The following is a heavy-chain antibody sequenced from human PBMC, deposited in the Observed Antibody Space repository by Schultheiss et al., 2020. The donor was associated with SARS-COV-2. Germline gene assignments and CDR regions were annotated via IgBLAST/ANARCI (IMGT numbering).Heavy chain of an antibody. CDR3: ARERSPDYSNYYFDY. D-gene: IGHD4-11*01. CDR2: IYYSGST. V-gene: IGHV4-59*12. Sequence: GSLRLSCTVSGGSISSYYWSWIRQPPGKGLEWIGYIYYSGSTYYNPSLKSRVTISVDTSKNQFSLKLSSVTAADTAVYYCARERSPDYSNYYFDYWGQGTLVTVSS. J-gene: IGHJ4*02. CDR1: GGSISSYY.